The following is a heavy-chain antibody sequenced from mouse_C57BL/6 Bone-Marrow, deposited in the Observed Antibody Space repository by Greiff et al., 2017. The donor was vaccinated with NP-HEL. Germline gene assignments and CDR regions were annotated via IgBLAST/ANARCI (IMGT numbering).Heavy chain of an antibody. CDR2: IYPGDGDT. CDR3: AITFITTVVATPYFDY. D-gene: IGHD1-1*01. CDR1: GYAFSSSW. Sequence: VQLQQSGPELVKPGASVKISCKASGYAFSSSWMNWVKQRPGKGLEWIGRIYPGDGDTNYNGKFKGKATLTADKSSSTAYMQLSSLTSEDSAVYFCAITFITTVVATPYFDYWGQGTTLTVSS. J-gene: IGHJ2*01. V-gene: IGHV1-82*01.